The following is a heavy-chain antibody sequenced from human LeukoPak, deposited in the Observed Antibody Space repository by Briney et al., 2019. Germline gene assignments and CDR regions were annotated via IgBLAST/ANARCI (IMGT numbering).Heavy chain of an antibody. D-gene: IGHD1-26*01. V-gene: IGHV3-23*01. CDR1: GFTFSSYA. Sequence: PGGSLRLSCAASGFTFSSYAMSWVRQAPGKGLEWVSAISGSGGSTYYADSVKGRFTISRDNSKNTLYLQMNSLRAEDTAVYCCAKLRRGPDAFDIWGQGTMVTVSS. J-gene: IGHJ3*02. CDR2: ISGSGGST. CDR3: AKLRRGPDAFDI.